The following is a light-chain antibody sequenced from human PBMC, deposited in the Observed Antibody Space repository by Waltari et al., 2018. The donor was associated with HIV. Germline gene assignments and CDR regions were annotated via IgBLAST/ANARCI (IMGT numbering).Light chain of an antibody. Sequence: SYELTQPPSVSVSPGQTARITCSGDALPKKYAYWYQKKSGQAPVLVIYEDFKRPSGIPERFSGSSSGTMATLTISGAQVEDEADYYCYSTDSSGNHRGVFGGGTKLTVL. CDR2: EDF. J-gene: IGLJ2*01. V-gene: IGLV3-10*01. CDR3: YSTDSSGNHRGV. CDR1: ALPKKY.